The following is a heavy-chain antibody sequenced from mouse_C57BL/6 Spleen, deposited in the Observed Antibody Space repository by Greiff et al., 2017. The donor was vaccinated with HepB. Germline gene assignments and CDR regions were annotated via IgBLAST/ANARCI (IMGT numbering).Heavy chain of an antibody. CDR3: ARQGSSYDWYFEV. J-gene: IGHJ1*03. CDR2: ISSGGSYT. V-gene: IGHV5-6*01. CDR1: GFTFSSYG. Sequence: EVKLQESGGDLVKPGGSLKLSCAASGFTFSSYGMSWVRQTPDKRLEWVATISSGGSYTYYPDSVKGRFTISRDNAKNTLYLQMSSLKSEDTAMYYCARQGSSYDWYFEVWGTGTTVTVSS. D-gene: IGHD1-1*01.